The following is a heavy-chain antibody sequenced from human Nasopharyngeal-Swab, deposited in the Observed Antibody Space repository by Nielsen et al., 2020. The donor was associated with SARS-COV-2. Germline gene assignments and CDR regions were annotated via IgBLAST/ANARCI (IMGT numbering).Heavy chain of an antibody. CDR1: GFTFSSYS. Sequence: GGSLRLSCAASGFTFSSYSMNWVRQAPGKGLEWVSCISSSSSTIYYADSVKGRFTISRDNAKNSLYLQMNSLRAEDTSVYYCARDTTYDFWSGYSKSFDYWGQGTLVTVSS. D-gene: IGHD3-3*01. J-gene: IGHJ4*02. CDR3: ARDTTYDFWSGYSKSFDY. V-gene: IGHV3-48*01. CDR2: ISSSSSTI.